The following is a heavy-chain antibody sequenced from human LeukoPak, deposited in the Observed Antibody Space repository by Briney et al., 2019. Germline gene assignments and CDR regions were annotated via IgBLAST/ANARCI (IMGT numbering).Heavy chain of an antibody. CDR3: ARGRDKTTSPAIDY. CDR2: ICHKSGGT. J-gene: IGHJ4*02. V-gene: IGHV1-2*02. Sequence: GASVKVSRKPSGYTFSGNHMHWVREAPGQGDEWVGSICHKSGGTNHPQNFQGRVTMTRATPMSTAYMELSRLTSDDTAVYYCARGRDKTTSPAIDYWGQGTLVTVSS. CDR1: GYTFSGNH. D-gene: IGHD2-2*01.